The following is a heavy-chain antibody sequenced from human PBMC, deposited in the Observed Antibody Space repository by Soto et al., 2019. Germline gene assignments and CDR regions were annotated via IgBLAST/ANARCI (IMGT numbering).Heavy chain of an antibody. CDR1: GGSFSGYY. J-gene: IGHJ4*02. V-gene: IGHV4-34*01. CDR3: ARGPYCGGDCYYWNFDY. D-gene: IGHD2-21*01. CDR2: INHSGST. Sequence: SETLSLTCAVYGGSFSGYYWSWIRQPPWKGLEWIGEINHSGSTNYNPSLKSRVTISVDTSKNQFSLKLSSVTAADTAVYYCARGPYCGGDCYYWNFDYWGQGTLVTVSS.